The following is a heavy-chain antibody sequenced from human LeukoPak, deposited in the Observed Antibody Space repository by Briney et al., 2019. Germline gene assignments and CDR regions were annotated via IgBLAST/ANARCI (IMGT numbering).Heavy chain of an antibody. CDR2: IRYDGSNK. CDR1: GFTFSSYG. V-gene: IGHV3-30*02. CDR3: AKGSAYYDSSSLDY. Sequence: GGSLRLSCAASGFTFSSYGMHWVRQAPGKGLEWVAFIRYDGSNKYYADSVKGRFTISRDNSKNTLYQQMNSLRVEDTAVYYCAKGSAYYDSSSLDYWGQGTLVTVSS. D-gene: IGHD3-22*01. J-gene: IGHJ4*02.